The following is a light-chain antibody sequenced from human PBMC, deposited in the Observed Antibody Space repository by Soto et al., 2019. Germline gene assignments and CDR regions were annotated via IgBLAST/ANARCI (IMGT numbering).Light chain of an antibody. CDR2: DAS. Sequence: DIQLTQSPSLLSASIGDRVTITCRASHDISTFLAWYQQRPGKAPKLLIYDASSLESGVPSRFSGSGSGTEFTLTISSLQPDDFATYYCQQYNSYSWTFGQGTKVDIK. CDR3: QQYNSYSWT. J-gene: IGKJ1*01. V-gene: IGKV1-5*01. CDR1: HDISTF.